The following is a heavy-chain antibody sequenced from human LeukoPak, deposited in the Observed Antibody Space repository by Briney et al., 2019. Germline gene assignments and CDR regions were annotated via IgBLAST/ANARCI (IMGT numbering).Heavy chain of an antibody. V-gene: IGHV3-9*03. CDR3: AKEGDTAMAPLDL. J-gene: IGHJ2*01. CDR2: ISWNSGSI. Sequence: GGSLRLSCAASGFTFDVYAMHWVRQAPGKGLEWVSGISWNSGSIGYADSVKGRFTISRENAKNSLYLQMNSLRAEDMALYYCAKEGDTAMAPLDLWGRGTLVTVSS. CDR1: GFTFDVYA. D-gene: IGHD5-18*01.